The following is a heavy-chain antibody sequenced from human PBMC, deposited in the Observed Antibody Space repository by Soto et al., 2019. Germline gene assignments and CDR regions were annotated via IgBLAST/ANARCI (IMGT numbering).Heavy chain of an antibody. CDR1: GFTFSSYG. J-gene: IGHJ6*02. CDR3: AREAVTTGYYGMDV. D-gene: IGHD4-17*01. CDR2: IWYDGSNK. V-gene: IGHV3-33*01. Sequence: PGGSLRLSCAASGFTFSSYGMHWVRQAPGKGLEWVAVIWYDGSNKYYADSVKGRFTISRDNSKNTLYLQMNSLRAEDTAVYYCAREAVTTGYYGMDVWGQGTTVTVSS.